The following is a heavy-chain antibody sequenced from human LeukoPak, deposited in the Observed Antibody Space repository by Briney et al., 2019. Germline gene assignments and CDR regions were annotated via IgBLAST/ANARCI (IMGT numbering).Heavy chain of an antibody. CDR1: GGSISSGGYY. Sequence: SQTLSLTCTVSGGSISSGGYYWSWIRQLPGKGLEWIGYIYYSGSTYYNPSLKSRVTISVATSKNQFSLKLSSVTAADTAVYYCARLYYYDTSAYSDAFDMDVWGKGTTV. D-gene: IGHD3-22*01. CDR3: ARLYYYDTSAYSDAFDMDV. V-gene: IGHV4-31*03. CDR2: IYYSGST. J-gene: IGHJ6*04.